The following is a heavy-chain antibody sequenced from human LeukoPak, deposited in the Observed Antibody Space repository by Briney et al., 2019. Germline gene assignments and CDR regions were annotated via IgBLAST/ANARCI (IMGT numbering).Heavy chain of an antibody. J-gene: IGHJ4*02. CDR3: AREGGYYFDH. V-gene: IGHV3-30*03. CDR2: ISYGRSEP. Sequence: GRSLRLSCAASGFTFGSYGMHWVRQAPGKGLEWVAFISYGRSEPYYADSVKGRFSISRDNSKNTMYLQMNSLRTEDGAVYYCAREGGYYFDHWGQGTLVTVSS. D-gene: IGHD6-25*01. CDR1: GFTFGSYG.